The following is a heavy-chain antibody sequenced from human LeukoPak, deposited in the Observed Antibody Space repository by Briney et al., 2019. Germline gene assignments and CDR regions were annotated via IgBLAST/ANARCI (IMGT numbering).Heavy chain of an antibody. D-gene: IGHD3-22*01. CDR3: ARQEYYYDNSGYYNHAFDI. J-gene: IGHJ3*02. V-gene: IGHV4-59*01. CDR2: VYYSGST. CDR1: GGSISSYY. Sequence: SETLSLTCTVSGGSISSYYWSWIRQPPGKGLEWIGYVYYSGSTKYNPSLKSRVTISVDTSKNQFSLKLSSVTAADTAVYYCARQEYYYDNSGYYNHAFDIWGQGTMVTVSS.